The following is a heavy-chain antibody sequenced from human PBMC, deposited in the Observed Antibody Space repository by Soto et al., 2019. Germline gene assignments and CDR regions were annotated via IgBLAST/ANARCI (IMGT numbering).Heavy chain of an antibody. CDR2: IWYDGSNK. Sequence: QVQLVESGGGVVQPGRSLRLSCAASGFTFSSYGMHWVRQAPGKGLEWVAVIWYDGSNKYYADSVKGRFTISRDNSKNTLYLQMNILRAEDTAVYYCARDGGNSPFDYWGQGTLVTVSS. D-gene: IGHD2-21*02. J-gene: IGHJ4*02. V-gene: IGHV3-33*01. CDR3: ARDGGNSPFDY. CDR1: GFTFSSYG.